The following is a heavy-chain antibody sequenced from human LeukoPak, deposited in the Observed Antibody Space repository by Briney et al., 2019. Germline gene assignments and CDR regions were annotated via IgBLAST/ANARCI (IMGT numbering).Heavy chain of an antibody. V-gene: IGHV3-7*04. CDR2: VKQDGSET. CDR3: ARAHSYAFEP. D-gene: IGHD5-18*01. Sequence: GGSLRLSCAASGFTFSSYWMSWVRQAPGKGLEWVANVKQDGSETYYVDSVKGRFTISRDNAKNSLFLQLNSLRVEDTALYYCARAHSYAFEPWGQGALVTVSS. J-gene: IGHJ5*02. CDR1: GFTFSSYW.